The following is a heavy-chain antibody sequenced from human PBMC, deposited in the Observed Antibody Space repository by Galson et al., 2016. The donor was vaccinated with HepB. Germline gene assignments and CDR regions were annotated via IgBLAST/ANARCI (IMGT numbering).Heavy chain of an antibody. CDR3: AHKKGAARRVRGFDF. J-gene: IGHJ4*02. V-gene: IGHV2-5*02. CDR2: IYWDDDK. CDR1: GFSLTASGVG. Sequence: PALMKPTQTLTLTCSFSGFSLTASGVGVGWIRQPPGKALERLALIYWDDDKRYSPSLKSRLTITKDTSKNQEVLTMTNVDPVDAATYYCAHKKGAARRVRGFDFWGQGTLVTVSS. D-gene: IGHD6-6*01.